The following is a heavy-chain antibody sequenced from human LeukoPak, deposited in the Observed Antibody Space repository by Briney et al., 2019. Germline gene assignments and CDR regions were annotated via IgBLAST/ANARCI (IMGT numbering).Heavy chain of an antibody. D-gene: IGHD2/OR15-2a*01. CDR2: ISGSGGNT. CDR1: GFTFSIYA. CDR3: AKVFSEYYYYYMDV. V-gene: IGHV3-23*01. Sequence: GGCLRLSCAASGFTFSIYAMSWVRQAPGKGLEWVSLISGSGGNTYYADSVKGRFAISRDNSKNTLYLQMNTLRAEDTAVYYCAKVFSEYYYYYMDVWGKGTTVTVSS. J-gene: IGHJ6*03.